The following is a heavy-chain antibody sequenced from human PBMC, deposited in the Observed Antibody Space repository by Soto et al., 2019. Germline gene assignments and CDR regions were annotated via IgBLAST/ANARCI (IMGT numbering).Heavy chain of an antibody. D-gene: IGHD2-8*01. CDR1: SGSITSSNW. CDR3: ARRTWGMDV. J-gene: IGHJ6*02. V-gene: IGHV4-4*02. Sequence: QVQLQESGPGLVKPSGTLSLTCAVSSGSITSSNWWSWVRQPPGKGLEWIGEIFHNGNTYYNPSLKSRVTMSVDTSQNQFSLTLGSVTAADTAVYYCARRTWGMDVWGQGTTVTVSS. CDR2: IFHNGNT.